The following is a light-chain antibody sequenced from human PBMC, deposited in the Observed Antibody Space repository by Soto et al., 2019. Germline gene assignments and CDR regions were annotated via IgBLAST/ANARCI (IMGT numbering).Light chain of an antibody. CDR2: GAS. J-gene: IGKJ1*01. CDR3: QQYHNSPSA. V-gene: IGKV3-20*01. CDR1: QSVTSSF. Sequence: EIVLTQSPGTLSLSPGERATLSCRASQSVTSSFLAWYQQKPGQAPRLLIYGASSSATGIPDRFSGSGSGTDFTLTISRLEPEDFAVYYCQQYHNSPSAFGQGTKVEIK.